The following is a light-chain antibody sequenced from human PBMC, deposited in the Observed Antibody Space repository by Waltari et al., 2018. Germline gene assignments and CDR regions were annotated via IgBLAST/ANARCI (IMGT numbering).Light chain of an antibody. CDR3: CSYAGSTTPML. J-gene: IGLJ2*01. V-gene: IGLV2-23*01. CDR2: EGS. CDR1: NSGVGGFNL. Sequence: QSALTQPASVSGSPGPPISISCNGTNSGVGGFNLVPWYQQRPGQAPKLIIFEGSERPSGVSDRFSGSKSGNTASLTVSGLQADDEAHYYCCSYAGSTTPMLFGGGTKLTVL.